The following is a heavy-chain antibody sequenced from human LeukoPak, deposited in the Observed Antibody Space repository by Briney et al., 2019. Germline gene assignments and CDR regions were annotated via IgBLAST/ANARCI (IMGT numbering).Heavy chain of an antibody. D-gene: IGHD2-2*01. J-gene: IGHJ6*03. Sequence: SVKVSCKASGGTFSSYAISWVRQAPGQGLEWMGGIIPIFGTANYAQKIQGRVTITADESTSTAYMELSSLRSEDTAVYYCARSVVPAANYYYYYMDVWGKGTTVTVSS. CDR1: GGTFSSYA. CDR3: ARSVVPAANYYYYYMDV. CDR2: IIPIFGTA. V-gene: IGHV1-69*01.